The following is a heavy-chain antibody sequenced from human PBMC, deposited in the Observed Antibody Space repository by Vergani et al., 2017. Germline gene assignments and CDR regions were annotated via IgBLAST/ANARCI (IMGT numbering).Heavy chain of an antibody. CDR1: GGSISSGDYY. Sequence: QVQLQESGPGLVKPSQTLSLTCTVSGGSISSGDYYWSWIRQPPGKGLEWIGEINHSGSTNYNPSLKSRVTISVDTSKNQFSLKLSSVTAADTAVYYCARGGGSSTSWFDYWGQGTLVTVSS. J-gene: IGHJ4*02. CDR3: ARGGGSSTSWFDY. V-gene: IGHV4-30-4*08. CDR2: INHSGST. D-gene: IGHD2-2*01.